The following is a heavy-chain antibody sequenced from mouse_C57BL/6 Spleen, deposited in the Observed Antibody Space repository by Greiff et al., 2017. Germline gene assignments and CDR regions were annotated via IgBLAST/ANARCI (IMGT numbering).Heavy chain of an antibody. Sequence: EVKLMESGGGLVKPGGSLKLSCAASGFTFSSYAMSWVRQTPEKRLEWVATISDGGSYTYYPDNVKGRFTISRDNAKNNLYLQMSHLKSEDTAMYYCAREGYYGSSYNWGQGTLVTVSA. CDR2: ISDGGSYT. CDR3: AREGYYGSSYN. CDR1: GFTFSSYA. V-gene: IGHV5-4*01. J-gene: IGHJ3*01. D-gene: IGHD1-1*01.